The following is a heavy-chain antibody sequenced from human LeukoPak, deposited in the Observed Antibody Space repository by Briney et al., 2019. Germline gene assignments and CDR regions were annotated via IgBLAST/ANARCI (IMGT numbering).Heavy chain of an antibody. CDR2: INHSGST. CDR1: GGSFSGYY. V-gene: IGHV4-34*01. J-gene: IGHJ6*03. Sequence: SETLSLTCAVYGGSFSGYYWSWIRQPPGKGLEWIGEINHSGSTNYNPSLKSRVTISVDTSKNQFSLKLSSVTAADTAVYYCARGRADCSGGSCYWGSYYYYMDVWGKGTTVTASS. CDR3: ARGRADCSGGSCYWGSYYYYMDV. D-gene: IGHD2-15*01.